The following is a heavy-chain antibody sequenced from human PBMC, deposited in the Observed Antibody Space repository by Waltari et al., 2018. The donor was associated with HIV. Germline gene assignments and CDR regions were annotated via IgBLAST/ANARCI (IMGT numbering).Heavy chain of an antibody. CDR2: INGDGSIT. D-gene: IGHD3-10*02. CDR1: GFTFSSSW. V-gene: IGHV3-74*01. Sequence: EVQLVESGGGLVHPGGSLRLFCAASGFTFSSSWMHWVRQAPGKGLVWVSRINGDGSITDYADSVKGRFTISRDNAKNTLYLQVNTLRAEDTAVYFCARDAALFDWGQGTLVTVSS. CDR3: ARDAALFD. J-gene: IGHJ4*02.